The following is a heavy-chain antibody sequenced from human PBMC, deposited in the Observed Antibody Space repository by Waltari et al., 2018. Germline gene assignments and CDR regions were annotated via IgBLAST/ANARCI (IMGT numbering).Heavy chain of an antibody. D-gene: IGHD3-9*01. CDR2: IYHSGST. Sequence: QVQLQESGPGLVKPSETLSLTCAVSGYSISSGYYWGWIRQPPGKGLEWIGSIYHSGSTYYHPSLKGRVTISVDTSKNQFSLKRSSVTAADTAVYYCASSGPYYDSLTGYPKDWGQGTLVTVSS. CDR1: GYSISSGYY. CDR3: ASSGPYYDSLTGYPKD. V-gene: IGHV4-38-2*01. J-gene: IGHJ1*01.